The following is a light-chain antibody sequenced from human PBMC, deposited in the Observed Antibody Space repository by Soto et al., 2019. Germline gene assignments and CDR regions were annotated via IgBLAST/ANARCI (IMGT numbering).Light chain of an antibody. J-gene: IGLJ1*01. CDR1: GSDVGSYKY. Sequence: QSVVTQPASVSGSLGQSITMSCTGTGSDVGSYKYVSWYQQHPGKAPKLIIFEVSNRPSGVSDRFSGSKSGNTASLTISGLHAEDEAEYYCSSYTSISSLGVFGTGTKLTVL. V-gene: IGLV2-14*01. CDR2: EVS. CDR3: SSYTSISSLGV.